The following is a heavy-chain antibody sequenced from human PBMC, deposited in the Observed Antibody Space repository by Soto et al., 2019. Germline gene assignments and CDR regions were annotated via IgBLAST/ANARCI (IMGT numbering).Heavy chain of an antibody. Sequence: QLQLQESGSGLVKPSQTLSLTCAVSGGSISSGGYSWSWIRQPPGKGLEWIGYIYHSGSTYYNPSRKSRVXKSXDXYKNQFSLKLSSVTAADTAVYYCARRNRHYYYGMDVWGQGTTVTVSS. V-gene: IGHV4-30-2*01. J-gene: IGHJ6*02. CDR2: IYHSGST. CDR3: ARRNRHYYYGMDV. D-gene: IGHD1-1*01. CDR1: GGSISSGGYS.